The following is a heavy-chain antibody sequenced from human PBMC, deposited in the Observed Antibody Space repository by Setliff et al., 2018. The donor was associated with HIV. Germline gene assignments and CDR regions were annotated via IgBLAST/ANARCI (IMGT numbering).Heavy chain of an antibody. CDR3: ARDYSNVGFDL. V-gene: IGHV3-74*03. CDR2: IKGDGSIT. J-gene: IGHJ2*01. Sequence: LRLSCATSGFTFSAYWMHWVRQSPGRGLVGVSHIKGDGSITKYADSVKGRFTISRDNAKNTLYLQMNSLRAEDTAVYYCARDYSNVGFDLWGRGTLVTVSS. D-gene: IGHD4-4*01. CDR1: GFTFSAYW.